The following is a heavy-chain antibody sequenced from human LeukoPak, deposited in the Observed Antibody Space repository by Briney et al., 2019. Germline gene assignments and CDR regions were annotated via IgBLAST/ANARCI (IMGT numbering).Heavy chain of an antibody. CDR1: GFTFSSYG. Sequence: GGSLRLSCAASGFTFSSYGMHWVRQAPGKGLEWVANIKQDGSEKYYVDSVKGRFTISRDNAKNSLYLQMNSLRAEDTAVYYCAGDPKTSDAFDIWGQGTMVTVSS. CDR3: AGDPKTSDAFDI. J-gene: IGHJ3*02. CDR2: IKQDGSEK. V-gene: IGHV3-7*01.